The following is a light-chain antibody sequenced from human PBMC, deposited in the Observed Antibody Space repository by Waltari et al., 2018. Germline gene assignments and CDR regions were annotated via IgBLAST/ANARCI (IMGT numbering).Light chain of an antibody. V-gene: IGLV2-14*03. J-gene: IGLJ3*02. Sequence: QSALTQPASVSGSPGPSIPISCPGRTRTVGLNNFVSCSQQHPGKAPKLMIYDVTGRPSGVSNRFSGSKSGNTASLTISGLQPEDEADYYCSSHTTSSTLVFGGGTRVTVL. CDR3: SSHTTSSTLV. CDR2: DVT. CDR1: TRTVGLNNF.